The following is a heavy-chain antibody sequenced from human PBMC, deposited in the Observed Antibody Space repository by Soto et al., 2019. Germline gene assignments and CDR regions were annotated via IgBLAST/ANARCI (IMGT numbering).Heavy chain of an antibody. J-gene: IGHJ4*02. CDR3: ARDHTYYDFWSGYYRAYYFDY. Sequence: TLSLTCAVSGYSISSGYYWGWIRQPPGKGLEWIGSIYHSGSTYYNPSLKSRVTISVDTSKNQFSLKLSSVTAADTAVYYCARDHTYYDFWSGYYRAYYFDYWGQGTLVTVSS. V-gene: IGHV4-38-2*02. CDR2: IYHSGST. CDR1: GYSISSGYY. D-gene: IGHD3-3*01.